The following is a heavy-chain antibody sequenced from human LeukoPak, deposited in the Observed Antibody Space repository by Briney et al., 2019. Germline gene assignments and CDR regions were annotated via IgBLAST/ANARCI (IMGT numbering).Heavy chain of an antibody. V-gene: IGHV1-2*02. CDR1: GYTFTGYY. Sequence: GASVKVSCKASGYTFTGYYMHWVRQAPGQGLEWMGWINPNSGGTNYEQGFQGRVTITRDTSIDTAYMQLSRLRSDDTAVYYCAKDRYGDYEAPFHYYMDAWGRGTTVTVSS. J-gene: IGHJ6*03. CDR2: INPNSGGT. D-gene: IGHD5-12*01. CDR3: AKDRYGDYEAPFHYYMDA.